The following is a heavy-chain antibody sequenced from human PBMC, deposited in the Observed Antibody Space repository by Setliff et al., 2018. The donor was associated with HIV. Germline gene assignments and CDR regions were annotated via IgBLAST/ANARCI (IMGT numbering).Heavy chain of an antibody. CDR2: INGDGSST. CDR1: GFTFSNNW. Sequence: GGSLRLSCAASGFTFSNNWMHWVRQAPGKGLVWVSRINGDGSSTLYADSVKGRFTISRDNAKNTLYLQMNSLRAEDTAVYYCARNSYFFDSWGQGALVTVSS. V-gene: IGHV3-74*01. J-gene: IGHJ4*02. CDR3: ARNSYFFDS. D-gene: IGHD2-15*01.